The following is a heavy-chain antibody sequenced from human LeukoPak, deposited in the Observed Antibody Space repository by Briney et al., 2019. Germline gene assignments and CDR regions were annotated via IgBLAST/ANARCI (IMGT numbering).Heavy chain of an antibody. Sequence: SSETLSLTCTVSGGSISSYYWSWIRQPPGKGLEWIGYIHYSGSTNYNPSLKSRVTISVDTSKNQFSLKLSSVTAADTAVYYCARIDSSGPFDYWGQGTLVTVSS. CDR2: IHYSGST. CDR3: ARIDSSGPFDY. CDR1: GGSISSYY. V-gene: IGHV4-59*12. D-gene: IGHD3-22*01. J-gene: IGHJ4*02.